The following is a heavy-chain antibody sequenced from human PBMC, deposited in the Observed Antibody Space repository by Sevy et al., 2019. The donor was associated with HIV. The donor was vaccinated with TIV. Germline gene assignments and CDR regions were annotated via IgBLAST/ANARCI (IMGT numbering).Heavy chain of an antibody. D-gene: IGHD1-26*01. CDR3: AGENVWGRGYS. Sequence: SETLSLTCTVSGGSITSLYWNWIRQPPGKGLEWIANIYYNGYINYNPSLKSRVTLSLDTSKNQFSLRLSSVTAADTAMYYCAGENVWGRGYSWGQGTLVTVSS. CDR1: GGSITSLY. V-gene: IGHV4-59*08. CDR2: IYYNGYI. J-gene: IGHJ4*02.